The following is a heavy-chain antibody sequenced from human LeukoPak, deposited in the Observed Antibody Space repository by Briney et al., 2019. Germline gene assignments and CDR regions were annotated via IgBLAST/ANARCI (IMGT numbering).Heavy chain of an antibody. V-gene: IGHV4-61*01. Sequence: PSETLSLTCTVSGGSVSSGSYYWSWIRQPPGKRLEWIGYMYYSGSPNYNPSLKSRVTISADTSKNQFSLKLSSVIAADTAVYYCARDRTYFGDAFDIWGQGTMVTVSS. CDR2: MYYSGSP. CDR1: GGSVSSGSYY. CDR3: ARDRTYFGDAFDI. J-gene: IGHJ3*02. D-gene: IGHD2/OR15-2a*01.